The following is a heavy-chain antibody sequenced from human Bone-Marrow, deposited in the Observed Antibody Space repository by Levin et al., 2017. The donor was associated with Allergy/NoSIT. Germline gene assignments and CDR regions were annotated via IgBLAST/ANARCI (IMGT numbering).Heavy chain of an antibody. CDR2: IIPILGIA. CDR3: AREAGDTAFGHLTDYYYGMDV. J-gene: IGHJ6*02. Sequence: SVKVSCKASGGTFSSYTISWVRQAPGQGLEWMGRIIPILGIANYAQKFQGRVTITADKSTSTAYMELSSLRSEDTAVYYCAREAGDTAFGHLTDYYYGMDVWGQGTTVTVSS. V-gene: IGHV1-69*04. D-gene: IGHD5-18*01. CDR1: GGTFSSYT.